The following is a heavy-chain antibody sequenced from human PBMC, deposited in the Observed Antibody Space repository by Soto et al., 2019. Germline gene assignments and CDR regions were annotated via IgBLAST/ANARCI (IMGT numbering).Heavy chain of an antibody. D-gene: IGHD3-9*01. Sequence: QVQLQESGPGLVKPSQTLSLTCTVSGGSISIGGYYWSWIRQHPGKGLEWIGYIYYSGSTYYNPYLKSRVTISVDTSKNQFSLKLSSVTAADTAVYYCASGYDILPGYYSFYFDYWGQGTLVTVSS. V-gene: IGHV4-31*03. CDR3: ASGYDILPGYYSFYFDY. CDR1: GGSISIGGYY. CDR2: IYYSGST. J-gene: IGHJ4*02.